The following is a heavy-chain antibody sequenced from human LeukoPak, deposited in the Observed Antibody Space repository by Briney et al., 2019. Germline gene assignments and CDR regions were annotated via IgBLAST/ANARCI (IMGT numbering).Heavy chain of an antibody. CDR2: ISGSGGST. J-gene: IGHJ3*02. Sequence: AGGSLRLSCAASGFTFSSYAMSWVRQAPGKGLEWVSAISGSGGSTYYADSVKGRFTISRDNSKNTLYLQMNSLRAEDTAVYYCANSDYVWGSYRDAFDIWGQGTMVTVSS. CDR3: ANSDYVWGSYRDAFDI. CDR1: GFTFSSYA. D-gene: IGHD3-16*02. V-gene: IGHV3-23*01.